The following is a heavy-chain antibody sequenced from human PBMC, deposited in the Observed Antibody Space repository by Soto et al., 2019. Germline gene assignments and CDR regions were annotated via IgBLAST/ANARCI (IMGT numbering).Heavy chain of an antibody. V-gene: IGHV3-74*01. D-gene: IGHD2-2*01. J-gene: IGHJ4*02. CDR2: INTDGSST. CDR1: GFTFSSYW. CDR3: ARVGLAAATDY. Sequence: XGSLRLSCAASGFTFSSYWMHWVRQAPGKGLVWVSRINTDGSSTSYADSVRGRFTISRDNAKNTVYLQMNSLSAEDTAVYYCARVGLAAATDYWGQGTLVTVSS.